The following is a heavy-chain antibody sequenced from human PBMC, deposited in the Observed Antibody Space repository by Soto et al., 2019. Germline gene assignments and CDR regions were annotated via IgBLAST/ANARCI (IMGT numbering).Heavy chain of an antibody. CDR1: CGSFSGYY. D-gene: IGHD1-20*01. CDR2: INHSGST. CDR3: ARRAHITGTSGYYYGMDV. V-gene: IGHV4-34*01. J-gene: IGHJ6*02. Sequence: SETLSLTCAVYCGSFSGYYWSWIRQPPGKGLEWIGEINHSGSTNYNPSLKSRVTISVDTSKNQFSLKLSSVTAADTAVYYCARRAHITGTSGYYYGMDVWGQGTTVTVSS.